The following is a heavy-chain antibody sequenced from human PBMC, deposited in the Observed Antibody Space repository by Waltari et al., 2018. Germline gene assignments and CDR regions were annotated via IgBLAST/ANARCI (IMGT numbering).Heavy chain of an antibody. D-gene: IGHD4-17*01. V-gene: IGHV1-3*01. CDR1: GYTFTSYA. Sequence: QVQLVQSGAEVKKPGASVKVSCKASGYTFTSYAMHWVRQAPGQRLEWMGWINAGNGNKKYSQKFQGRVTITRDTSASTAYMELSSLRSEDTAVYYCARDLLRGVTISYWYFDLWGRGTLVTVSS. J-gene: IGHJ2*01. CDR2: INAGNGNK. CDR3: ARDLLRGVTISYWYFDL.